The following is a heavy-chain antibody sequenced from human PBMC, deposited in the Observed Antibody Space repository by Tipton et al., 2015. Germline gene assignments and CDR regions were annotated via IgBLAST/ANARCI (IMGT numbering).Heavy chain of an antibody. CDR2: IYHSGTT. D-gene: IGHD3-3*01. J-gene: IGHJ6*02. CDR3: ARAATYYHFWSDYHDYYGMDV. Sequence: LSLTCAVSGGSISSTNWWSWVRQPPGKGLEWIGEIYHSGTTNYNPSLQSRVTISVDKSKNQFSLKMSSVTAADTAVYYCARAATYYHFWSDYHDYYGMDVWGQGTTVTVSS. CDR1: GGSISSTNW. V-gene: IGHV4-4*02.